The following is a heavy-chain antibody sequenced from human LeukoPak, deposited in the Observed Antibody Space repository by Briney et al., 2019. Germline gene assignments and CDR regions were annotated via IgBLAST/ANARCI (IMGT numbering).Heavy chain of an antibody. V-gene: IGHV4-59*01. CDR3: ARDRSSGWYYYGMDV. CDR2: IYYSGST. D-gene: IGHD6-19*01. Sequence: SETLSLTCTVSGGSISSYYWSWIRQPPGKGLEWIGYIYYSGSTNYNPSLKSRVAISVDTSKNQFSLKLSSVTAADTAVYYCARDRSSGWYYYGMDVWGQGTTVTVSS. CDR1: GGSISSYY. J-gene: IGHJ6*02.